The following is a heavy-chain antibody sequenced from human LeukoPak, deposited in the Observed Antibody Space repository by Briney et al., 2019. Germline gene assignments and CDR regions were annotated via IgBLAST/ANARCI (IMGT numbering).Heavy chain of an antibody. CDR1: GGSISSYY. D-gene: IGHD3-10*01. CDR3: ARENIYITMVRGVMRGNWFDP. Sequence: SETLSLTCTVSGGSISSYYWSWIRQPAGKGLEWIGRIYTSGSTNYNPSLKSRVTISVDTSKNQFSLKLSSVTAADTAVYYCARENIYITMVRGVMRGNWFDPWGQGTLVTVSS. V-gene: IGHV4-4*07. CDR2: IYTSGST. J-gene: IGHJ5*02.